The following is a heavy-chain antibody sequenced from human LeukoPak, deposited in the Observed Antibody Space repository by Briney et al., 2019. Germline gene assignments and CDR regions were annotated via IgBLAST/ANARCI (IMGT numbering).Heavy chain of an antibody. J-gene: IGHJ6*02. Sequence: GASVKVSRKASGYTFTSYGISWVRQAPGQGLEWMGWISAYNGNTNYAQKLQGRVTMTTDTSTSTAYMELRSLRSDDTAVYYCARGTSYDFWSGYYSPSYYYYGMDVWGQGTTVTVSS. CDR2: ISAYNGNT. CDR1: GYTFTSYG. CDR3: ARGTSYDFWSGYYSPSYYYYGMDV. D-gene: IGHD3-3*01. V-gene: IGHV1-18*01.